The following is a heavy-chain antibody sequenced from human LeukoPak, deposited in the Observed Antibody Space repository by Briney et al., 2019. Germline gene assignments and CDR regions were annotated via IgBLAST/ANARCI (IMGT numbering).Heavy chain of an antibody. V-gene: IGHV4-34*01. CDR1: GGSFSGYY. D-gene: IGHD3-3*01. CDR3: ARGRRIFGVVIDY. CDR2: INHSGST. Sequence: SETLSLTCAVYGGSFSGYYWSWIRQPPGKGLDWIGEINHSGSTNYNPSLKSRVTISVDTSKNQFSLKLSSVTAADTAVYYCARGRRIFGVVIDYWGQGTLVTVSS. J-gene: IGHJ4*02.